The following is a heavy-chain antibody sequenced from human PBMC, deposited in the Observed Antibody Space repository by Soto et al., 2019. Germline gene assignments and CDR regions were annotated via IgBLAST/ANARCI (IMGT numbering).Heavy chain of an antibody. CDR2: ISNQSYTEST. D-gene: IGHD2-15*01. CDR3: GDAASRDSAYFSLY. J-gene: IGHJ4*02. Sequence: PGGSLRLSCAGSGFPFDGFAINWVRQAPGKGLEWAGLISNQSYTESTEYSAAVKVRFTRSRDTYNVIAYLQRNSLEIADSAVCCCGDAASRDSAYFSLYWGQGTPVTVSS. CDR1: GFPFDGFA. V-gene: IGHV3-49*04.